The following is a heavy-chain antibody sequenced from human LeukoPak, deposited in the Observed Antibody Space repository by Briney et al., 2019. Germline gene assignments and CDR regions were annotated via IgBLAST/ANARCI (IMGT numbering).Heavy chain of an antibody. D-gene: IGHD3-22*01. CDR1: GYTFTGYY. V-gene: IGHV1-2*02. Sequence: ASVKVSCKASGYTFTGYYMHWVRQAPGQGLEWMGWIKPNSGGTNYAQKFQGRVTMTRDTSISTAYMELSRLRSDDTAVYYCAREGIDSSGIRVYYYYYGMDVWGQGTTFTVSS. J-gene: IGHJ6*02. CDR3: AREGIDSSGIRVYYYYYGMDV. CDR2: IKPNSGGT.